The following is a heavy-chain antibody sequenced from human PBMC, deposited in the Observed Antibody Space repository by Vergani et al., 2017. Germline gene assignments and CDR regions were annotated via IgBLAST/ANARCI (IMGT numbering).Heavy chain of an antibody. J-gene: IGHJ6*02. V-gene: IGHV1-8*01. D-gene: IGHD2-21*02. CDR3: ARDPRGYGGDPEDYYYGMDV. CDR1: GYTFTSYD. Sequence: QVQLVQSGAEVKKPGASVKVSCKASGYTFTSYDINWVRQAAGQGLEWMGWMNPNSLNTGYAQKFQGRVTITRNTSISTAYMELSSLRSQDTAVYYCARDPRGYGGDPEDYYYGMDVWGQGTTVTVSS. CDR2: MNPNSLNT.